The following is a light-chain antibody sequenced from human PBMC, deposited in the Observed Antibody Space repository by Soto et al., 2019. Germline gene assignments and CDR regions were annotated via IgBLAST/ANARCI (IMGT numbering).Light chain of an antibody. V-gene: IGLV2-14*01. Sequence: QSVLTQPASVSDSPGQSITISCTGTSSDVGGYNYVSWYQQHPGKAPKLIISEVSNRPSGVSARFSGSKSGNTASLTISGLQAEDEADYYCTSYTSAISHVLFGGGTKLTVL. J-gene: IGLJ2*01. CDR3: TSYTSAISHVL. CDR1: SSDVGGYNY. CDR2: EVS.